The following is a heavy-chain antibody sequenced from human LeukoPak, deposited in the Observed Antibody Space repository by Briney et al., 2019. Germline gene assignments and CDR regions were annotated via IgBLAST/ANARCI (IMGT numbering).Heavy chain of an antibody. V-gene: IGHV3-21*01. CDR3: ARDLSGSYSALDT. CDR1: GFTFSSYS. D-gene: IGHD1-26*01. Sequence: SGGSLRLSCAASGFTFSSYSMNWVRQAPGKGLEWVSSISSSSSYIYYADSVKGRFTISRDSAKNSLYLQMNSLRAEDTAVYYCARDLSGSYSALDTWGQGTMVTISS. CDR2: ISSSSSYI. J-gene: IGHJ3*02.